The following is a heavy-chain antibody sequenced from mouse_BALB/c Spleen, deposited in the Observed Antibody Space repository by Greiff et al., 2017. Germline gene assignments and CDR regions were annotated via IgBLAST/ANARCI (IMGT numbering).Heavy chain of an antibody. J-gene: IGHJ3*01. V-gene: IGHV1-87*01. CDR1: GYTFTSYW. Sequence: QVQLKESGAELARPGASVKLSCKASGYTFTSYWMQWVKQRPGQGLEWIGAIYPGDGDTRYTQKFKGKATLTADKSSSTAYMQLSSLASEDSAVYYCARGDLFAYWGQGTLVTVSA. CDR3: ARGDLFAY. CDR2: IYPGDGDT.